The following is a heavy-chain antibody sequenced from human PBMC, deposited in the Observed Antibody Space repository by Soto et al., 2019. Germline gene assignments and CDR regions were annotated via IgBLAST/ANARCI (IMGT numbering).Heavy chain of an antibody. D-gene: IGHD3-10*01. CDR2: ISYDACNK. CDR3: AREGLLWFGEFYYFDY. Sequence: QVQLVESGGGVVQPGRSLRLSCAASGFTFSSYAMHWVRQAPGTRLEWVAVISYDACNKYYADSVKGRCTISIDNCKNTLYLQMNSLRAENTAVDYCAREGLLWFGEFYYFDYWGQGTLVTVSS. CDR1: GFTFSSYA. J-gene: IGHJ4*02. V-gene: IGHV3-30-3*01.